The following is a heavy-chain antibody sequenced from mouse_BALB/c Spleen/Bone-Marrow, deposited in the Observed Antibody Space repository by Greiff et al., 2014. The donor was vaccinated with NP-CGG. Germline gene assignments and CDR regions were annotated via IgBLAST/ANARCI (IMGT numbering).Heavy chain of an antibody. CDR3: ASATTATYYAMDY. D-gene: IGHD1-2*01. J-gene: IGHJ4*01. Sequence: VQLKESGAELVKPGASVKLSCTASGFNIKDTYMHWVKRRPEQGLEWIGRIDPANGNTKYDPKFQGKATITTDTSSNTAYLQVSSLTSEDTAVYYCASATTATYYAMDYWGQGTSVTVSS. CDR1: GFNIKDTY. CDR2: IDPANGNT. V-gene: IGHV14-3*02.